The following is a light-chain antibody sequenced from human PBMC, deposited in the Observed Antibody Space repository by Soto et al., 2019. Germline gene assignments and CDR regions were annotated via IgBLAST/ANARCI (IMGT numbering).Light chain of an antibody. Sequence: DIQMTQSPSSLSASVRDRVTMTCRASQGISNYLAWYQQNPGKVPKLLIYAASTLQSGVPSRFSGSGSGTDFTLTISSLQPEDVSSYYCQKYDSAPWTFGQGTKVEIK. V-gene: IGKV1-27*01. CDR1: QGISNY. CDR2: AAS. CDR3: QKYDSAPWT. J-gene: IGKJ1*01.